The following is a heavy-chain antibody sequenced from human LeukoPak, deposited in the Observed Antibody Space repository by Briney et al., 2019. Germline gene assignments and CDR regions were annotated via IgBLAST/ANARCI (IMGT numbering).Heavy chain of an antibody. CDR3: AKDRGDSSGPTGY. V-gene: IGHV3-23*01. CDR1: GFTFNSYA. CDR2: ISGSGGST. J-gene: IGHJ4*02. D-gene: IGHD3-22*01. Sequence: GGSLRLSCAASGFTFNSYAMNWVRQAPGKGLEWVSAISGSGGSTYYADSVKGRFTISRDNSKNTLYLQMNSLRAEDTAVYYCAKDRGDSSGPTGYWGQGTMVTVSS.